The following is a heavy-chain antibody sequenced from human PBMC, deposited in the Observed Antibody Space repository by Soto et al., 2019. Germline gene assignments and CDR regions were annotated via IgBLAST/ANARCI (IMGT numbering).Heavy chain of an antibody. D-gene: IGHD3-10*01. CDR3: ARVRITMVRGVTSVYYGMDV. J-gene: IGHJ6*02. CDR1: GHTFTGYY. CDR2: INPNSGGT. Sequence: VASVKVSCKASGHTFTGYYMHWVRQAPGQGLEWMGWINPNSGGTNYAQKFQGRVTMTRDTSISTAYMELSRLRSDDTAVYYCARVRITMVRGVTSVYYGMDVWGQGTTVTVSS. V-gene: IGHV1-2*02.